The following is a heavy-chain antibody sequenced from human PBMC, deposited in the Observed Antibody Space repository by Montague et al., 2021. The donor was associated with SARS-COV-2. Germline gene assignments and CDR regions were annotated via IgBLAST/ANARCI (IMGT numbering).Heavy chain of an antibody. D-gene: IGHD6-19*01. CDR3: ARGSGWMGNAFDI. CDR1: GGSISSSSYY. CDR2: IYYSGST. J-gene: IGHJ3*02. Sequence: SETLSLTCTVSGGSISSSSYYWGWIRQPPGNGLEWIGSIYYSGSTYYNPSLKSRVTISVDTSKNQFSLKLSSVTAADTAVYYCARGSGWMGNAFDIWGQGTLVTVSS. V-gene: IGHV4-39*07.